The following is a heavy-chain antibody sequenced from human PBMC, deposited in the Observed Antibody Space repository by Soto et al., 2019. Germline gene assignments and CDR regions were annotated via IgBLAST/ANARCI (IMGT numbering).Heavy chain of an antibody. CDR2: ISGSGGST. Sequence: GGSLRLSCAASGFTFISYAMSWVRQAPWKGLEWVSAISGSGGSTYYADSVKGRFTISRDNSKNTLYLQMNSLRAEDTAVYYCAKDGLSITMIVVVITQYYFDYWGQGTLVTVSS. D-gene: IGHD3-22*01. CDR1: GFTFISYA. J-gene: IGHJ4*02. V-gene: IGHV3-23*01. CDR3: AKDGLSITMIVVVITQYYFDY.